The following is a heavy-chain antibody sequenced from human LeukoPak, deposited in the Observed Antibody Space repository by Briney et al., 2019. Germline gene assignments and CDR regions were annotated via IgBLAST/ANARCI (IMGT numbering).Heavy chain of an antibody. J-gene: IGHJ5*02. CDR1: GFTFSSYA. CDR3: AKSRPGDSSGWYSGPWFDP. D-gene: IGHD6-19*01. Sequence: GGSLRLSCAASGFTFSSYAMSWVRQAPGKGLEWVSAISGSGGSTYYADSVKGRFTISRDNSKNTLYLQMNSLRAEDTAVYYCAKSRPGDSSGWYSGPWFDPWGQGTLVTVSS. CDR2: ISGSGGST. V-gene: IGHV3-23*01.